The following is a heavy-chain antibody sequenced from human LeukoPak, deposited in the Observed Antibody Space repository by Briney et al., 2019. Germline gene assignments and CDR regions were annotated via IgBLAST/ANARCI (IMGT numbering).Heavy chain of an antibody. J-gene: IGHJ4*02. D-gene: IGHD4-17*01. CDR1: GYTFTSYG. CDR3: ARDTRTTVTDTPFDY. Sequence: GASVKVSCKASGYTFTSYGISWVRQAPGQGLEWMGWINPNSGGTNYAQKFQGRVTMTRDTSISTAYMELSRLRSDDTAVYYCARDTRTTVTDTPFDYWGQGTLVTVSS. CDR2: INPNSGGT. V-gene: IGHV1-2*02.